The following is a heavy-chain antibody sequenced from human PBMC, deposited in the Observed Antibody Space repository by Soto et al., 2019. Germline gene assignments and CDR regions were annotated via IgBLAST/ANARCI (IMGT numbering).Heavy chain of an antibody. J-gene: IGHJ6*02. V-gene: IGHV4-34*11. CDR2: IYYSGST. CDR1: GGSFSGYY. CDR3: ARVSDGMDV. Sequence: SETLSLTCAVYGGSFSGYYWSWIRQPPGKGLEWIGYIYYSGSTNYNPSLKSRVTISVDTSKNQFSLKLSSVTAADTAVYYCARVSDGMDVWGQGTTVTVSS. D-gene: IGHD3-10*01.